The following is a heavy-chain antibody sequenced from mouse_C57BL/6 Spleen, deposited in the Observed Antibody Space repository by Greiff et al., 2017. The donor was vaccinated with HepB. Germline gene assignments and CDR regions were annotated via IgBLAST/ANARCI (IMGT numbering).Heavy chain of an antibody. V-gene: IGHV5-17*01. CDR2: ISSGSSTI. CDR1: GFTFSDYG. J-gene: IGHJ2*01. CDR3: ARGGYGNYMDY. Sequence: EVQVVESGGGLVKPGGSLKLSCAASGFTFSDYGMHWVRQAPEKGLEWVAYISSGSSTIYYADTGKGRFTIPRDNAKNTLFLQMTSLRSEDTAMYYCARGGYGNYMDYWGQGTTLTVSS. D-gene: IGHD2-1*01.